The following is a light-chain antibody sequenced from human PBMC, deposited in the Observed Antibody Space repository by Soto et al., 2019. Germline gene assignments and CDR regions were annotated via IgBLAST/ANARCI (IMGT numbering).Light chain of an antibody. CDR1: SSDVGGYNL. V-gene: IGLV2-14*01. J-gene: IGLJ3*02. CDR2: EVT. CDR3: SSYAGINNLGV. Sequence: QSALTQPASVSGSPGQSITISCTGTSSDVGGYNLVSWYQQHPGKAPKLMIYEVTNRPSGVSDRFSASKSGNTASLTISGLQAEDEADYFCSSYAGINNLGVFGGGTKLTVL.